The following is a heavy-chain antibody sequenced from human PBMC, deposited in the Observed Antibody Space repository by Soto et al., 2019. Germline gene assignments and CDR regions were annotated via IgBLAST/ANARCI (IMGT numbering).Heavy chain of an antibody. V-gene: IGHV3-72*01. CDR2: TRNKGHSYTT. D-gene: IGHD4-17*01. J-gene: IGHJ4*02. CDR1: GFAFSDHY. Sequence: EVQLVESGGGLVQPGGSLRLSCAASGFAFSDHYMDWVRQAPGKGLEWVGRTRNKGHSYTTEYAASVKGRFTVSRDDSKNSLYLQMNSLKTEGTAVYYCARATTVTDYWGQGTLVTVSS. CDR3: ARATTVTDY.